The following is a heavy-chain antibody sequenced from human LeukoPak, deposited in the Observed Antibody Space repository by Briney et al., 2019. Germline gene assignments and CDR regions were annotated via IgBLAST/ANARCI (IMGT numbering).Heavy chain of an antibody. V-gene: IGHV3-7*01. Sequence: GGSLRLSCAASGFTFSGSWMSWVRQAPGKGLEWVANINQDGSAKNYLDSVKGRFTISIDRGKNSLYLQMNSLRDEDPAVYYCARQLSWSGRDYWGQGTLVTVSS. J-gene: IGHJ4*02. CDR3: ARQLSWSGRDY. CDR2: INQDGSAK. CDR1: GFTFSGSW. D-gene: IGHD3-3*01.